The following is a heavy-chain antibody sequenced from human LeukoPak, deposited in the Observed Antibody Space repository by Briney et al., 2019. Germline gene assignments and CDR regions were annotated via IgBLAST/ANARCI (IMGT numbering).Heavy chain of an antibody. CDR2: INHSGST. Sequence: SETLSLTCAVYGGSFSGYYWSWIRQPPGKGLEWIGEINHSGSTNYNPSLKSRVTISVDTSKNQFSLRLSSVAAADTAVYYCARDEPTRAYYYDSSDDYWGQGTLVTVSS. D-gene: IGHD3-22*01. CDR3: ARDEPTRAYYYDSSDDY. CDR1: GGSFSGYY. V-gene: IGHV4-34*01. J-gene: IGHJ4*02.